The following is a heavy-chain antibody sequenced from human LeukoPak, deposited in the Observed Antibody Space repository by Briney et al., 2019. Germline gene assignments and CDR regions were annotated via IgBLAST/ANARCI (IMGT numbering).Heavy chain of an antibody. J-gene: IGHJ4*02. V-gene: IGHV3-23*01. CDR2: ITSGGGT. Sequence: PGGSLRLSCAASGFTFSSYAMTWVRQVPGQGLEWVSGITSGGGTYYADSVKGRFTISRDNSKNTLYVQMNSLRAEDTAVYYCAKSVGSGSYYNNDCWGQGTLVTVSS. D-gene: IGHD3-10*01. CDR3: AKSVGSGSYYNNDC. CDR1: GFTFSSYA.